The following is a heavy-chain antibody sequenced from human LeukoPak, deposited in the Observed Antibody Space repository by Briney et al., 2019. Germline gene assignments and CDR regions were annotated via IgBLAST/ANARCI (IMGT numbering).Heavy chain of an antibody. CDR2: INHSGST. CDR3: ARAAVGSSGWPFDY. Sequence: PSETLSLTCAVYGGSFSGYYWSWIRQPPGKGLEWIGEINHSGSTNYNPSLNSRVTISVDTSKNQCSLKLSSVTAAGTAVYYCARAAVGSSGWPFDYCGQGTLVTVSS. CDR1: GGSFSGYY. V-gene: IGHV4-34*01. D-gene: IGHD6-19*01. J-gene: IGHJ4*02.